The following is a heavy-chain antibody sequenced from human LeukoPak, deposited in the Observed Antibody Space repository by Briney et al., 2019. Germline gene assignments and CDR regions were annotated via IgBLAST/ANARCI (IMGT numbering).Heavy chain of an antibody. CDR1: GYSISSGYY. D-gene: IGHD3-3*01. J-gene: IGHJ3*02. CDR3: ARGRITIFGVVRRGAFNI. CDR2: IYHSGST. V-gene: IGHV4-38-2*02. Sequence: PSETLSLTCTVSGYSISSGYYWGWIRQPPGKGLKWIGSIYHSGSTYYNPSLKSRVTISVDTSKNQFSLKLSSVTAADTAVYYCARGRITIFGVVRRGAFNIWGQGTMVTVSS.